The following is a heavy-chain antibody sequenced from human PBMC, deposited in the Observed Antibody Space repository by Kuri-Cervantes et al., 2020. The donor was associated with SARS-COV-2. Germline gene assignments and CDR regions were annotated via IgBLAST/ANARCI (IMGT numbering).Heavy chain of an antibody. V-gene: IGHV3-23*01. CDR3: AKPPHCSSTSCYGGYYMDV. D-gene: IGHD2-2*01. Sequence: GGSLRLSCAASGFTFSSYAMSWVRQAPGKGLEWVSAISGSGGSTYYADSVKGRFTISRDNSKNTLYLQMNSRRAEDTAVYYCAKPPHCSSTSCYGGYYMDVWGKGTTVTVSS. CDR1: GFTFSSYA. J-gene: IGHJ6*03. CDR2: ISGSGGST.